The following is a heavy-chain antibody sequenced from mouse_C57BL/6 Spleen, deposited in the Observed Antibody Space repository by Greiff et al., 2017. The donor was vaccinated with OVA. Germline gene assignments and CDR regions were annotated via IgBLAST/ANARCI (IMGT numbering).Heavy chain of an antibody. D-gene: IGHD1-1*01. CDR3: TRLITTVVARYFDV. Sequence: EVKLVESGGGLVQPGGSMKLSCAASGFTFSDAWMDWVRQSPEKGLEWVAEIRNKANNHATYYAESVKGRFTISRDDSKSSVYLQMNSLRAEDTGIYYGTRLITTVVARYFDVWGTGTTVTVSS. CDR1: GFTFSDAW. V-gene: IGHV6-6*01. J-gene: IGHJ1*03. CDR2: IRNKANNHAT.